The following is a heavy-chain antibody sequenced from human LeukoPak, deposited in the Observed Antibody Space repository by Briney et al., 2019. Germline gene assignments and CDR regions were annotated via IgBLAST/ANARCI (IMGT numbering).Heavy chain of an antibody. CDR3: ARAQGYCSSTSCSIVSFDY. D-gene: IGHD2-2*01. J-gene: IGHJ4*02. CDR1: GFTFSSYS. Sequence: GGSLRLSCAASGFTFSSYSMNWVRQAPGKGLEWVSSISSSSSYIYYADSVKGRFTISRDNAKNSLYLQMNSLSAEDTAVYYCARAQGYCSSTSCSIVSFDYWGQGTLVTVSS. V-gene: IGHV3-21*01. CDR2: ISSSSSYI.